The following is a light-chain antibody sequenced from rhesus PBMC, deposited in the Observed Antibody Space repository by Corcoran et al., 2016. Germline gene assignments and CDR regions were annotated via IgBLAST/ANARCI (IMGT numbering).Light chain of an antibody. CDR1: QGISNN. J-gene: IGKJ1*01. CDR2: KAS. CDR3: QHGYGIPWT. V-gene: IGKV1-25*01. Sequence: DIQMTQSPSSLSASVGDRVTITCRASQGISNNLAWYKQKPEKVPKLLIYKASTLQSGMPSRFSGSGSGTDFTLTISSLQPEDFATYYCQHGYGIPWTFGQGTKVEIK.